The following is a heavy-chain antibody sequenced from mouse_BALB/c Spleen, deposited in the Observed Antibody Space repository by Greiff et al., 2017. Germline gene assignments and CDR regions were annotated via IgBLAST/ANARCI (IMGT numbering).Heavy chain of an antibody. CDR3: VRDRDPLYAMDY. Sequence: QVQLQQSGPGLVAPSQSLSITCTVSGFSLTSYDISWIRQPPGKGLEWLGVIWTGGGTNYNSAFMSRLSISKDNSKSQVFLKMNSLQTDDTAIYYCVRDRDPLYAMDYWGQGTSVTVSS. J-gene: IGHJ4*01. CDR1: GFSLTSYD. V-gene: IGHV2-9-2*01. D-gene: IGHD3-1*01. CDR2: IWTGGGT.